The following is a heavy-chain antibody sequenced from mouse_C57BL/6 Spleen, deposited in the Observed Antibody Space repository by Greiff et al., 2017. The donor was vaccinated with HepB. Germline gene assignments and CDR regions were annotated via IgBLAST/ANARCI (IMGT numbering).Heavy chain of an antibody. V-gene: IGHV1-82*01. CDR2: IYPGDGDT. Sequence: QLQQSGPELVKPGASVKISCKASGYAFSSSWMNWVKQRPGKGLEWIGRIYPGDGDTNYNGKFKGKATLTADKSSSTAYMQLSSLTSEDSAVYFCAREDLSWFAYWGQGTLVTVSA. CDR1: GYAFSSSW. J-gene: IGHJ3*01. CDR3: AREDLSWFAY.